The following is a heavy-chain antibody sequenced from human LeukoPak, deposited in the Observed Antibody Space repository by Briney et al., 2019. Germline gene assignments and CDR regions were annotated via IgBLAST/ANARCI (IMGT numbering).Heavy chain of an antibody. J-gene: IGHJ6*02. CDR3: AKSMTTDYYGMDV. Sequence: SETLSLTCIVSGGSIRSYYWSWIRQPPGKGLEWIAYIYYSGSTNYNPSLKSRVTMSVDMSKNRFSLTLSSVTAADTAVYYCAKSMTTDYYGMDVWGQGTTVTVSS. D-gene: IGHD4-17*01. CDR2: IYYSGST. CDR1: GGSIRSYY. V-gene: IGHV4-59*01.